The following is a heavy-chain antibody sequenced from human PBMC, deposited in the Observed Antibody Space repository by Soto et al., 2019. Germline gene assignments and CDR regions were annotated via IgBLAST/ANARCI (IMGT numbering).Heavy chain of an antibody. CDR3: ATWLQREHAFDI. Sequence: DVQLEESGGGLIQPGGSLRLSCAASGFSFSGKNYLTWVRQAPGKGLEWVSALYSSDGTYYADSVKGRFSVSRDNSKYTFYLQLHSLRPEDTALYFCATWLQREHAFDIWGLGTMVTVSS. CDR2: LYSSDGT. CDR1: GFSFSGKNY. J-gene: IGHJ3*02. V-gene: IGHV3-53*01. D-gene: IGHD1-1*01.